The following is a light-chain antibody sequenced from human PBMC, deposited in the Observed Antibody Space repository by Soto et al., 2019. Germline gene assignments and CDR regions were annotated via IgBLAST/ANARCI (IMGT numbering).Light chain of an antibody. V-gene: IGKV1-12*01. CDR2: GAN. J-gene: IGKJ5*01. Sequence: DIHVTHSPSSVSSSVLYIFSITCLASQGLSTWLAWYQQKPGKAPKLLIYGANKLQSGVPSRFSGSGSGTDFTLTISSLQPEDFATYYCQQLNTYPITFGQGTRLEI. CDR1: QGLSTW. CDR3: QQLNTYPIT.